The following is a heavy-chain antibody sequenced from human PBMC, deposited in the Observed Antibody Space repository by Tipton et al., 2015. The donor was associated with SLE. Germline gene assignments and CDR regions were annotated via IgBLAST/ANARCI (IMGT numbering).Heavy chain of an antibody. V-gene: IGHV4-39*07. Sequence: TLSLTCTVSGGSISSTTYYWGWIRQSPGKGLEWIGSIFYSGTTYYNPSLKSRITISVDTSKNQFSLKLSSVTAADTAVYFCARGTTLRFGHKVWGKGTTVTVSS. D-gene: IGHD3-3*01. J-gene: IGHJ6*04. CDR1: GGSISSTTYY. CDR2: IFYSGTT. CDR3: ARGTTLRFGHKV.